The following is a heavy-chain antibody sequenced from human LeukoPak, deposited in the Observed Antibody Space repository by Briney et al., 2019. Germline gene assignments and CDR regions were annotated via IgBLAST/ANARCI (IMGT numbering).Heavy chain of an antibody. CDR2: ISYDGSNK. V-gene: IGHV3-30*04. CDR1: GFTFSSYA. CDR3: ARDQGYCSSTSCWSWFDP. D-gene: IGHD2-2*01. Sequence: PGRSLRLSCAASGFTFSSYAMHWARQAPGKGLEWVAVISYDGSNKYYADSVKGRFTISRDNSKNTLYLQMNSLRAEDTAVYYCARDQGYCSSTSCWSWFDPWGQGTLVTVSS. J-gene: IGHJ5*02.